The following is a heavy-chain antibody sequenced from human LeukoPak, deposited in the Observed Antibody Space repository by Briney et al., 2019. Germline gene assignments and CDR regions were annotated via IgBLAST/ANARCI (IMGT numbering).Heavy chain of an antibody. CDR1: GFTFSDYY. V-gene: IGHV3-11*01. Sequence: PGGSLRLSCAASGFTFSDYYMGWIRQAPGKGLEWVSSISRGGNSIYYADSVRGRFTVSRDNAKNSLYLQMSGLRAEDTAVYYCARDQYLDCRGQGTLVTVSS. CDR2: ISRGGNSI. J-gene: IGHJ4*02. CDR3: ARDQYLDC.